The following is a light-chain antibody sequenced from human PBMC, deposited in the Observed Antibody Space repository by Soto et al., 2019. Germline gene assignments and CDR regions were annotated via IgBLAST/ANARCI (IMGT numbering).Light chain of an antibody. CDR1: SSDVGSYNF. CDR3: CSYAGSSTWV. CDR2: EGS. Sequence: QSALTQPRSVSGSPGQSVTISCTGTSSDVGSYNFVSWYQQHPGKAPKVMIYEGSKRPSGVSNRFSGSKSGNTASLTISGLQAEDEADYYCCSYAGSSTWVFGTGTKVTVL. J-gene: IGLJ1*01. V-gene: IGLV2-23*01.